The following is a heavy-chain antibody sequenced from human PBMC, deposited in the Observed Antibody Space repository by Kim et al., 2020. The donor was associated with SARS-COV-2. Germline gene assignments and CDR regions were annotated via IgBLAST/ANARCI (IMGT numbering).Heavy chain of an antibody. CDR3: ARGNYHGMDG. CDR2: ST. J-gene: IGHJ6*02. Sequence: STIYADTVKGRFTITRDNAQNTLFLQMNSLRAGDTAVYYCARGNYHGMDGWGQGTTVTVSS. V-gene: IGHV3-74*01.